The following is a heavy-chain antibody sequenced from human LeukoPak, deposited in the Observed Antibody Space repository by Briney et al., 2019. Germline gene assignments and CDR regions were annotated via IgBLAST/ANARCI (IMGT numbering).Heavy chain of an antibody. CDR2: ISYDGSNK. J-gene: IGHJ4*02. CDR3: ARDYYDSSGYYYGGGDY. V-gene: IGHV3-30-3*01. Sequence: GRSLRLSCAASGFTFSSYAMHWVRQAPGKGLEWVAVISYDGSNKYYADSVKGRFTISRDNSKNMLYLQMNSLRAEDTAVYYCARDYYDSSGYYYGGGDYWGQGTLVTVSS. CDR1: GFTFSSYA. D-gene: IGHD3-22*01.